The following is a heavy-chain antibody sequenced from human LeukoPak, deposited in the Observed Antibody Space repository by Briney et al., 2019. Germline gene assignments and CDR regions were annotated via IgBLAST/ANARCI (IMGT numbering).Heavy chain of an antibody. Sequence: SLRPSCAASGFTPDDDAMHCGRQAPGKGLEWVSGISWNSGGIGYAASVKGRFTISRDNAKNSLYLQMNSLRAEDTALYYCAKDDSSGGSCYGIGGLDYWGQGTLVTVSS. CDR2: ISWNSGGI. V-gene: IGHV3-9*02. CDR3: AKDDSSGGSCYGIGGLDY. CDR1: GFTPDDDA. D-gene: IGHD2-15*01. J-gene: IGHJ4*02.